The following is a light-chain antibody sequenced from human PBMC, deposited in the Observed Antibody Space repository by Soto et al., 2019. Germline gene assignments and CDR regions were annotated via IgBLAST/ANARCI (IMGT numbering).Light chain of an antibody. CDR2: EGN. J-gene: IGLJ3*02. CDR3: CSYVDTSAFVR. Sequence: QSALTQPASISGSPGQSITISCTGTGSAVGTYNLVSWYQQHPGKAPNLIIYEGNKRPSGVSRRFSGSQSANKASLTISGLQSEDEAGYYCCSYVDTSAFVRFGGGTQLTVL. CDR1: GSAVGTYNL. V-gene: IGLV2-23*03.